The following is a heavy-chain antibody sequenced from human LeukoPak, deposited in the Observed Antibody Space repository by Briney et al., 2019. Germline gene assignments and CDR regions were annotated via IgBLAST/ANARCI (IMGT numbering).Heavy chain of an antibody. CDR2: INPNSGGT. CDR1: GYTFTGYY. CDR3: ARELGGYDYYYYYGMDV. V-gene: IGHV1-2*02. D-gene: IGHD5-12*01. J-gene: IGHJ6*02. Sequence: ASVKVSCKASGYTFTGYYMHWVRQAPGQGLEWMGWINPNSGGTNCAQKFQGRVTMTRDTSISTAYMELSRLRSDDTAVYYCARELGGYDYYYYYGMDVWGQGTTVTVSS.